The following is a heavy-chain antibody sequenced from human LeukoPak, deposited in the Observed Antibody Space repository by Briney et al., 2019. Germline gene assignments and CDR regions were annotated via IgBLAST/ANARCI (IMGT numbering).Heavy chain of an antibody. CDR1: DFTFA. V-gene: IGHV3-23*01. Sequence: GGSLRLSCVVSDFTFAVSWVRQAPGKGLEWISTINGRGDDSFRADSVKGRFTISRDTSKNTLYLHMSSLRAADTAMYFCVRMRGPERRHCFDYWSQGALLIVSS. CDR3: VRMRGPERRHCFDY. CDR2: INGRGDDS. D-gene: IGHD1-1*01. J-gene: IGHJ4*02.